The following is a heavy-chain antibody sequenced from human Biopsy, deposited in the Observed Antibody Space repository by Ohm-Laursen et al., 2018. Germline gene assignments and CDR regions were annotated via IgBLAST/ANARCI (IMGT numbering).Heavy chain of an antibody. CDR3: TKRRTAVRPFDS. CDR1: GFIFSDYG. CDR2: ISGSSNNI. V-gene: IGHV3-9*01. J-gene: IGHJ4*01. Sequence: SLRLSCSASGFIFSDYGMHWVRQAPGKGLEWVSGISGSSNNIIYADSVRGRFTISRDNAKSSLYLEMNSLRSEDTAFYYCTKRRTAVRPFDSWGDGTLVTVSS. D-gene: IGHD6-25*01.